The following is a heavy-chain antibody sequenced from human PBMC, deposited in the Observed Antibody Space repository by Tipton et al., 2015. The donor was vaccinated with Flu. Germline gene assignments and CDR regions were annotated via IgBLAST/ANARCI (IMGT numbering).Heavy chain of an antibody. D-gene: IGHD5-24*01. J-gene: IGHJ4*02. CDR2: GYYSGTA. V-gene: IGHV4-61*03. Sequence: TLSLTCTVSGGSVRSGSYSWSWIRQPPGKGLEWIGYGYYSGTAKYNPSLTGRVTISVDTSENNFSLKLTAVTAADTAVYYCARAGAHGYTLVQDSWGQGALVTVSS. CDR1: GGSVRSGSYS. CDR3: ARAGAHGYTLVQDS.